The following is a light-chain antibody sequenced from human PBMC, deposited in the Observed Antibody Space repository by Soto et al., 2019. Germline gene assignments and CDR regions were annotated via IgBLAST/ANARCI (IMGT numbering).Light chain of an antibody. CDR3: QTWGTGIQV. CDR1: SGHSSYA. J-gene: IGLJ2*01. CDR2: LNSAGSH. Sequence: QPVLTQSPSASASLGASVKLTCTLSSGHSSYAIAWHQQHPEKGPRYLMKLNSAGSHSKGDGIPDCFSGSSSGAERYLTISSLQSEDEADYYCQTWGTGIQVFGGGTKLTVL. V-gene: IGLV4-69*01.